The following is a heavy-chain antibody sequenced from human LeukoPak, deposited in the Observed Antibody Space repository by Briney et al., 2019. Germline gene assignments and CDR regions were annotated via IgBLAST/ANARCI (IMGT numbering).Heavy chain of an antibody. CDR3: ARDSADGGFDY. V-gene: IGHV4-30-2*01. J-gene: IGHJ4*02. CDR2: ISHSGST. CDR1: GGSISSGGYS. Sequence: SETLSLTCAVSGGSISSGGYSWSWIRQPPGKGLEWVGYISHSGSTYYNPSLKSRVTISVDRSRNQFSLKLSSVTAADTAVYYCARDSADGGFDYWGQGTLVTVSS.